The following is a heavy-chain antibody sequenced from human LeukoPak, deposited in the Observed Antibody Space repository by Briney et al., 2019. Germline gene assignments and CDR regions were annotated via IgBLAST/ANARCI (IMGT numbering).Heavy chain of an antibody. V-gene: IGHV4-59*11. J-gene: IGHJ3*02. D-gene: IGHD3-22*01. CDR1: GVSISGHY. CDR2: VYYSGRT. Sequence: PSETLSLTCTVSGVSISGHYWSWIRQPPGNGLEWIGFVYYSGRTRYNPSLHSRVTISADTSENHLPLKLTSVTAADTAVYYCARLLDNDSSGDPDTFDMWGQGIKVTVSS. CDR3: ARLLDNDSSGDPDTFDM.